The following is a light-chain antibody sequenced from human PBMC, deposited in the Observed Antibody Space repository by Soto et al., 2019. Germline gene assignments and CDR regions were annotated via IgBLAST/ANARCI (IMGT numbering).Light chain of an antibody. Sequence: QSALTQPASVSGSPGQSITISCTGTSSNVGTYNLVSWYQQHPGKAPKLMIYQVSKWPSGVSNRFSGSKSGNTASLTISGLQPEDEADYYCCSYAGGNTWVFGGGTQLTVL. CDR2: QVS. CDR1: SSNVGTYNL. J-gene: IGLJ3*02. V-gene: IGLV2-23*02. CDR3: CSYAGGNTWV.